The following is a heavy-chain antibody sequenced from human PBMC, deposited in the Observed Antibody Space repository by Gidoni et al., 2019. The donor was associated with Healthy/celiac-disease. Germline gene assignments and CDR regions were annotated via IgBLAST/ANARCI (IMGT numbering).Heavy chain of an antibody. CDR2: ISYDGSNK. Sequence: VQLVESGGGVVQPGRSLSLPCAASGFTFSNYAMHWVRQAPGKGLEWVAVISYDGSNKYYADAVKGRFTISRDNSKNTLYLQMNSLRAEDTAVYYCARDSIAAADRPFDYWGQGTLVTVSS. CDR3: ARDSIAAADRPFDY. V-gene: IGHV3-30-3*01. D-gene: IGHD6-13*01. J-gene: IGHJ4*02. CDR1: GFTFSNYA.